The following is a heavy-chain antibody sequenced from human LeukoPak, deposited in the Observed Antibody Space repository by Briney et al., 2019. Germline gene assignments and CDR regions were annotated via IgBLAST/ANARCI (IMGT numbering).Heavy chain of an antibody. CDR1: GFTFSNNY. D-gene: IGHD1-26*01. V-gene: IGHV3-53*01. CDR3: ARDREGP. Sequence: GGSLRLSCAPPGFTFSNNYMRGVGQAPGKGLEWVSSIYSGGATKYADSVKGRFTISRDNSKNTLYLQMNSLRPEDTAVYYCARDREGPWGQGTLVTVSS. J-gene: IGHJ5*02. CDR2: IYSGGAT.